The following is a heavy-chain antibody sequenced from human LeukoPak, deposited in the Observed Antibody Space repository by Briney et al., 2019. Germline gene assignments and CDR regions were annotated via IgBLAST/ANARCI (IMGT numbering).Heavy chain of an antibody. J-gene: IGHJ5*02. CDR1: GFTFSTYW. Sequence: PGGSLRLSCAASGFTFSTYWMSWVRQAPGKGLEWVSSISSSSSHIYYADSVKGRFTISRDNAKNSLYLQMNSLRAEDAAVYYCARDSSSSFLNWFDPWGQGTLVTVSS. CDR2: ISSSSSHI. D-gene: IGHD6-6*01. CDR3: ARDSSSSFLNWFDP. V-gene: IGHV3-21*01.